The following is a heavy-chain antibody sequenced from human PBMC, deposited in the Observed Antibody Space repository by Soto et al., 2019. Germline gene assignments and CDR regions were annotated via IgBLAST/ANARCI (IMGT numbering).Heavy chain of an antibody. CDR3: VGGWTPNYYYGMDV. J-gene: IGHJ6*02. D-gene: IGHD3-16*01. Sequence: QVQLVQSGAEVKKPGASVKVSCTASGYTFITYGITWVRQAPGQGLEWMGWISAYNSNTKYAEKLQGRVTMTTDTSTSTAYMELRSLRSDDTAVYYCVGGWTPNYYYGMDVWGQGTTVTVSS. CDR1: GYTFITYG. CDR2: ISAYNSNT. V-gene: IGHV1-18*01.